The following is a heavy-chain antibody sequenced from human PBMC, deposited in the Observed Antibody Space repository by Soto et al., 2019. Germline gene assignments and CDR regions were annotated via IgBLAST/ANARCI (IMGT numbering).Heavy chain of an antibody. D-gene: IGHD1-20*01. CDR2: IIPIFGTA. CDR3: ASLPYKDATDYYYYGMDV. Sequence: SVKVSCKASGGTFSSYAISWVRQAPGQGLEWMGGIIPIFGTANYAQKFQGRVTITADESTSTAYMELSSLRSEDTAVYYCASLPYKDATDYYYYGMDVWGQGTTVTVSS. CDR1: GGTFSSYA. V-gene: IGHV1-69*13. J-gene: IGHJ6*02.